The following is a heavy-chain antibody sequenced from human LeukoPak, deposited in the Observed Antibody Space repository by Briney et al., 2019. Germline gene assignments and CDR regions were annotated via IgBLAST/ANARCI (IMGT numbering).Heavy chain of an antibody. CDR1: GGTFSSYA. D-gene: IGHD3-16*02. CDR2: IIPIFGTA. CDR3: ARSRGVYVWGSYRPFDY. J-gene: IGHJ4*02. Sequence: SVKVSCKASGGTFSSYAISWVRQAPGQGLEWMGRIIPIFGTANYAQKFQGRVTITTDESTSTAYMELSSLRSEDTAVYYCARSRGVYVWGSYRPFDYWGQGTLVTVSS. V-gene: IGHV1-69*05.